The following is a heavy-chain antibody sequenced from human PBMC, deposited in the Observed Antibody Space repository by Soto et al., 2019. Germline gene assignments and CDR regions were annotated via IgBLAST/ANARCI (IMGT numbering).Heavy chain of an antibody. Sequence: GGSLRLSCAASGFTFSNAWMSWVRQAPGKGLEWVGRIKSKTDGGTTDYAAPVKGRFTISRDDSKNTLYLQMNSLKTEDTAVYYCTTDITIFGVVPDYWGQGTLVTVSS. CDR1: GFTFSNAW. CDR3: TTDITIFGVVPDY. CDR2: IKSKTDGGTT. V-gene: IGHV3-15*01. J-gene: IGHJ4*02. D-gene: IGHD3-3*01.